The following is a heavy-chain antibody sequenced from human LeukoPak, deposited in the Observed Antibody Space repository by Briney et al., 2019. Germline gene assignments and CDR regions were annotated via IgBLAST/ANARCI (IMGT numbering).Heavy chain of an antibody. CDR2: ISYDGSNK. Sequence: GGSLRLSCAASGFTFSSYAMHWVRQAPGKGLEWVAVISYDGSNKYYADSVKGRFTISRDNSKNTLYLQMNSLRAEDTAVYYCARAPYDSSGYYLAGFDYWGQGTLVTVSS. J-gene: IGHJ4*02. CDR1: GFTFSSYA. D-gene: IGHD3-22*01. V-gene: IGHV3-30*01. CDR3: ARAPYDSSGYYLAGFDY.